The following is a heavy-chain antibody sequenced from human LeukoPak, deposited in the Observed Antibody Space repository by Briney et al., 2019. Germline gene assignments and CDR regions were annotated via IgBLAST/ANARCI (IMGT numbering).Heavy chain of an antibody. V-gene: IGHV4-59*12. D-gene: IGHD3-16*01. Sequence: SETLSLTCTVSGGSMSPYHWGWIRQPPGKGLEWTGYIYYSGSTNYNPSLKSRVTISVDTSKNQFSLKLSSVTAADTAVYYCAREWSYGLYYYGMDVWGQGTTVTVSS. CDR2: IYYSGST. J-gene: IGHJ6*02. CDR1: GGSMSPYH. CDR3: AREWSYGLYYYGMDV.